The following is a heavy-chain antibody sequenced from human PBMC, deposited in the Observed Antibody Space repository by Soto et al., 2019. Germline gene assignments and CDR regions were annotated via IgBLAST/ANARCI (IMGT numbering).Heavy chain of an antibody. D-gene: IGHD1-26*01. CDR2: ISYDGSNK. J-gene: IGHJ4*02. CDR3: AKDSSGSYYTQFDY. CDR1: GFTFSSYG. V-gene: IGHV3-30*18. Sequence: PGGSLRLSCAASGFTFSSYGMLWVRQAPGKGLEWVAVISYDGSNKYYADSVKGRFTISRDNSKNTLYLQMNSLRAEDTAVYYCAKDSSGSYYTQFDYWGQGTLVTVSS.